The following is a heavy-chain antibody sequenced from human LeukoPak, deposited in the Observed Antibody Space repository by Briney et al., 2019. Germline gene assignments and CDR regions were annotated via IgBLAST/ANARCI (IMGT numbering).Heavy chain of an antibody. CDR3: ARGTGGGLDY. V-gene: IGHV3-30*03. CDR2: ISYDGSNK. J-gene: IGHJ4*02. CDR1: GFTFSSYG. D-gene: IGHD3-16*01. Sequence: PGGSLRLSCAASGFTFSSYGMHWVRQAPGKGLEWVAVISYDGSNKYYADSVKGRFTISRDNAKNSLYLQMNSLRAEDTAVYYCARGTGGGLDYWGQGTLVTVSS.